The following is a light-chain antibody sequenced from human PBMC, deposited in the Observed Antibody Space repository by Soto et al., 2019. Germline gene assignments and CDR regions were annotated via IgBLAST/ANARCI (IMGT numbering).Light chain of an antibody. CDR1: QSVSSSY. CDR2: DAS. J-gene: IGKJ1*01. V-gene: IGKV3-20*01. CDR3: QQYGSSPGT. Sequence: EIVLTHSPGTLSLSPGEIATLSCRASQSVSSSYLAWYQQKPGQAPRLLIYDASNRATGIPARFSGSGSGTDFTLTISRLEPEDFAVYYCQQYGSSPGTFGQGTKVDIK.